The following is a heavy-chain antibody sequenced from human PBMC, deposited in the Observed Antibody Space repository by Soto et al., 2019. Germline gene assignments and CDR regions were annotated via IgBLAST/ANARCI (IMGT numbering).Heavy chain of an antibody. J-gene: IGHJ4*02. CDR2: ISGSGHAT. Sequence: EMRLLESGGGSVSPGASARLSCLTSGFMFDNYAMSWVRQSPARGLEWVAAISGSGHATYYTQSVRGRFTISRDKSKKAVFLQMNNLITEDTAIYYCARGRYFDASGGCANYWGLGTLVTVSP. CDR3: ARGRYFDASGGCANY. V-gene: IGHV3-23*01. CDR1: GFMFDNYA. D-gene: IGHD5-12*01.